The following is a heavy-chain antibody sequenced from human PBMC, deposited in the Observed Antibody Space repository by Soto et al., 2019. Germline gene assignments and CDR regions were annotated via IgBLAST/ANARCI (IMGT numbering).Heavy chain of an antibody. D-gene: IGHD2-2*01. CDR1: GFTFSSYA. Sequence: EVQLLESGGGLVQPGGSLRLSCAASGFTFSSYAMSWVRQAPGKGLEWVSAISGSGGSTYYADSVKGRFTISRDNSKNTLYLQMNSVRAEDTAVYYCAKDGDIVVVPAAYYYYYGMDVWGQGTTVTVSS. CDR2: ISGSGGST. V-gene: IGHV3-23*01. CDR3: AKDGDIVVVPAAYYYYYGMDV. J-gene: IGHJ6*02.